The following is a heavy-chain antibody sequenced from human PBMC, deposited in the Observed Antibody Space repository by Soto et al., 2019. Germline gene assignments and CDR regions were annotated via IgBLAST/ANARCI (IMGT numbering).Heavy chain of an antibody. Sequence: QVQLQESGPGLVKPSGTLSLTCAVSGGSISSSNWWSWVRQPPGKGLEWIGEIYHSGSTNYNPSLERRVTKSGDKSQNQFPLKLGSGTAGDTAVYYCARGGYGDYGFGAFDIWGQGTMVTVSS. D-gene: IGHD4-17*01. CDR3: ARGGYGDYGFGAFDI. CDR2: IYHSGST. CDR1: GGSISSSNW. V-gene: IGHV4-4*02. J-gene: IGHJ3*02.